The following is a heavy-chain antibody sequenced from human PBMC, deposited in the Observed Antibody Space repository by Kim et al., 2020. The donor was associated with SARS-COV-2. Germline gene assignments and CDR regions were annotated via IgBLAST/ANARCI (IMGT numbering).Heavy chain of an antibody. V-gene: IGHV6-1*01. CDR3: ARDRIDSYCGGDCSLAFDY. Sequence: SQTLSLTCAISGDSVSSNSAAWNWIRQSPSRGLEWLGRTYYRSKWYNDYAVSVKSRITINPDTSKNQFSLQLNSVTPEDTAVYYCARDRIDSYCGGDCSLAFDYWGQGTLVTVSS. D-gene: IGHD2-21*01. J-gene: IGHJ4*02. CDR1: GDSVSSNSAA. CDR2: TYYRSKWYN.